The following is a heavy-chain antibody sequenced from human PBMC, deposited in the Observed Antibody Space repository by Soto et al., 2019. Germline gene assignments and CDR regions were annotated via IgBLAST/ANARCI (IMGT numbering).Heavy chain of an antibody. CDR3: ARVWPSVVSKEYYFDY. CDR1: GFTFSSYS. V-gene: IGHV3-48*02. CDR2: ISSSSSTI. D-gene: IGHD3-16*01. J-gene: IGHJ4*02. Sequence: GGSLRLSCAASGFTFSSYSMNWVRQAPGKGLEWVSYISSSSSTIYYADSVKGRFTISRDNAKNSLYLQMNSLRDEDTAVYYCARVWPSVVSKEYYFDYWGQGTLVTVSS.